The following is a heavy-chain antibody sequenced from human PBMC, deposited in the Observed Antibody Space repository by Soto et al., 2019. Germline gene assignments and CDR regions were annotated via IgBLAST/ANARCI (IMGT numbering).Heavy chain of an antibody. V-gene: IGHV3-30*18. D-gene: IGHD5-18*01. CDR2: ISYDGSNK. J-gene: IGHJ3*02. CDR1: GFTFSSYG. Sequence: QVQLVESGGGVVQPGRSLRLSCAASGFTFSSYGMHWVRQAPGKGLEWVAVISYDGSNKYYADSVKGRFTISRDNSKNTLYLQMNSLRAEDTAVYYCAKIPIQGAFDIWGQGTMVTVSS. CDR3: AKIPIQGAFDI.